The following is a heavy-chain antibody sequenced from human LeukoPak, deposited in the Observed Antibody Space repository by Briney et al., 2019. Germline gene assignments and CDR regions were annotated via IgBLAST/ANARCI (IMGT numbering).Heavy chain of an antibody. CDR2: MNPNSGNT. D-gene: IGHD2-2*02. V-gene: IGHV1-8*01. J-gene: IGHJ5*02. CDR1: GYTFTSYD. Sequence: GASVTVSCTASGYTFTSYDINWVRQATGQGLEWMGWMNPNSGNTGYAQKFQGRVTMTRDTSIGTAYMELSSLRSEDTAVYYCARDRPGRYCSSTSCYTASPFDPWGQGTLVIVSS. CDR3: ARDRPGRYCSSTSCYTASPFDP.